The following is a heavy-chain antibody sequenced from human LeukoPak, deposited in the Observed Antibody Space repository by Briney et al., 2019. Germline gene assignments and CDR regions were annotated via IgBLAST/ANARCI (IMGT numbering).Heavy chain of an antibody. D-gene: IGHD1-26*01. J-gene: IGHJ4*02. CDR2: IIPIFGTA. CDR1: GGTFSSYA. Sequence: GASVKVSCKASGGTFSSYAISWVRQAPGQGLEWMGGIIPIFGTANYAQKFQGRVTITADESTSTAYMELSSLRSEDTAVYYCARPVFSGSYFGGWGQGTLVTVSS. CDR3: ARPVFSGSYFGG. V-gene: IGHV1-69*01.